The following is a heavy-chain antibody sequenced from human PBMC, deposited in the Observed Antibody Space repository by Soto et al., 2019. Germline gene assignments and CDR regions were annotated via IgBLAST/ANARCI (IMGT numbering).Heavy chain of an antibody. V-gene: IGHV5-51*01. CDR3: ARQSYYDVLTGYLNWFDS. Sequence: PGESLKISCRGFGFSFTSYWIGWVRQMPGKGLEWMGIISPIDSDTRYSPSFEGQVTISADNSISTAYLHWSSLKASDTGIYYCARQSYYDVLTGYLNWFDSWGRGTQVTVSS. J-gene: IGHJ5*01. CDR1: GFSFTSYW. D-gene: IGHD3-9*01. CDR2: ISPIDSDT.